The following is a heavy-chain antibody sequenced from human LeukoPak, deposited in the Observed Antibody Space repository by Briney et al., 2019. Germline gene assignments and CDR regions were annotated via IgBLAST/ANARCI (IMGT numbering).Heavy chain of an antibody. CDR3: ARGIVVVPAAPLRNWFDP. D-gene: IGHD2-2*01. Sequence: AASVKVSCKASGYTFTSYGISWVRQAPGQGVEWMGWISAYNGNTNYAQKLQGRVTMTTDTSTSTAYMELRSLRSDDTAVYYCARGIVVVPAAPLRNWFDPWGQGTLVTVSS. CDR1: GYTFTSYG. J-gene: IGHJ5*02. CDR2: ISAYNGNT. V-gene: IGHV1-18*01.